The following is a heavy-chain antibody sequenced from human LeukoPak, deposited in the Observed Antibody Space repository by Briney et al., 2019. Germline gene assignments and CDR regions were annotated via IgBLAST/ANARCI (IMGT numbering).Heavy chain of an antibody. CDR1: GFTFSAYY. V-gene: IGHV3-11*04. D-gene: IGHD1-1*01. CDR3: ARERAGTTGGDAFDI. J-gene: IGHJ3*02. CDR2: ISSSGSTI. Sequence: EVSLRLWCAASGFTFSAYYMSWIRQAPGKVMECVSYISSSGSTIYYADSVKGGFTISRDNAKNSLYLKMSSPRAEDTAVYYCARERAGTTGGDAFDIWGQGTMVTVSS.